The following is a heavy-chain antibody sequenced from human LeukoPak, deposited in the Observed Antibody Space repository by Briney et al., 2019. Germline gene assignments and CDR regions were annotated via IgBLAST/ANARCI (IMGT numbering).Heavy chain of an antibody. V-gene: IGHV1-2*02. J-gene: IGHJ4*02. CDR3: ARDSPHQRFDY. CDR2: IDLKTGDI. CDR1: GYTFIDYW. Sequence: ASVKVSCKASGYTFIDYWIHWVRQAPQQGLEWMGRIDLKTGDITSAQKFQGRVTMTRDTSISTTYMDLSGLGTDDTAVYYCARDSPHQRFDYWGQGTLVTVSS.